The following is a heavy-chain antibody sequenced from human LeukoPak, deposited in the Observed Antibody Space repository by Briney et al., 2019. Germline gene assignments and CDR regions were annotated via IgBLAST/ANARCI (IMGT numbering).Heavy chain of an antibody. D-gene: IGHD3-16*01. CDR3: ARRKSRGDPYFDY. Sequence: PSETLSLTCTVSGGSISSYYWSWIRQPPGKGLEWIGYIYYSGSTNYNPSLKSRVTISVDTSKNQFSLKLSSVTAADTAVYYCARRKSRGDPYFDYWGQGTLVTVSS. V-gene: IGHV4-59*08. CDR2: IYYSGST. CDR1: GGSISSYY. J-gene: IGHJ4*02.